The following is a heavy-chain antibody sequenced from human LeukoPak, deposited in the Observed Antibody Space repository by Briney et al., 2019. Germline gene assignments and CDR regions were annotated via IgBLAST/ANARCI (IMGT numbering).Heavy chain of an antibody. D-gene: IGHD3-10*01. CDR2: IYPRESP. CDR3: ARSALDTSGSYYNPQPFDY. V-gene: IGHV4-4*07. Sequence: SETLSLTCTVSGGSISSYSWSWMRQPAGKGLEWIGRIYPRESPNYNPSLKSRVTISVDTSKNQFSLKLTSVTAADTAVYYCARSALDTSGSYYNPQPFDYWGQGTLVTVSS. J-gene: IGHJ4*02. CDR1: GGSISSYS.